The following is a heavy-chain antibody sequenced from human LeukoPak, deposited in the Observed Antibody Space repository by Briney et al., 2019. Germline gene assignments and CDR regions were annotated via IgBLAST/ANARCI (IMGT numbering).Heavy chain of an antibody. CDR1: VSTLSTYW. J-gene: IGHJ4*02. CDR2: LRQSTSES. V-gene: IGHV3-7*05. CDR3: ARETRGAAGSY. D-gene: IGHD3-10*01. Sequence: GGSLRLSCAASVSTLSTYWMAWFRQTPGIGLQWVASLRQSTSESSYLDSVRGRFTISRDNAANSLYLQMNNLRVEDTAVYYCARETRGAAGSYWGQGTLVTVSS.